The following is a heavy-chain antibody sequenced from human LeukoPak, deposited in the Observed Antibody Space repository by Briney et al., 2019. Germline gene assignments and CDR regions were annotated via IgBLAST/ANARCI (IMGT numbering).Heavy chain of an antibody. J-gene: IGHJ4*02. V-gene: IGHV3-23*01. CDR1: GFTFSSYA. CDR3: AKDSRHHDYGDWYFDY. CDR2: ISGSGGST. D-gene: IGHD4-17*01. Sequence: GGSLRLSCAASGFTFSSYAMSWVRQAPGKGLEWVSAISGSGGSTYYADSVKGRFTISRHNSKNTLYLQMNSLRAEDTAVYYCAKDSRHHDYGDWYFDYWGQGTLVTVSS.